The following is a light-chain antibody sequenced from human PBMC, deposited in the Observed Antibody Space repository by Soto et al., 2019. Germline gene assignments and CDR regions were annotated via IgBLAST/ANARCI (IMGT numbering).Light chain of an antibody. CDR2: EVS. CDR3: SSYTSISTV. J-gene: IGLJ2*01. CDR1: SSDVGSYNY. Sequence: QSALTQPASVSGSPGQSITISCTGTSSDVGSYNYVSWYQQHPGKAPKLMIYEVSNRPSGVSNRFSGSKSGNTASLTISGLQDEDEADYYCSSYTSISTVFGGGTKLTVL. V-gene: IGLV2-14*01.